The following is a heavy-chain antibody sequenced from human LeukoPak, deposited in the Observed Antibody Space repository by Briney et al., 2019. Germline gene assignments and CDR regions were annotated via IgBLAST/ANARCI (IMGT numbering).Heavy chain of an antibody. CDR2: IYYSGST. CDR3: ARWRTARTGFDY. CDR1: GGSISSYY. J-gene: IGHJ4*02. V-gene: IGHV4-59*08. D-gene: IGHD3/OR15-3a*01. Sequence: SETLSLTCTVSGGSISSYYWSWIRQPPGKGLEWIGYIYYSGSTNYNPSLKSRVTISVDTSKNQFSLKVISVTAADTAVYYCARWRTARTGFDYWGQGTLVTVSS.